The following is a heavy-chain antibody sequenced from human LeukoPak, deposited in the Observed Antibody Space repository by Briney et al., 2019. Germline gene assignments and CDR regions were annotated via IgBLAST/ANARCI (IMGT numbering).Heavy chain of an antibody. J-gene: IGHJ5*02. CDR2: IYYTGSS. CDR1: GGSIRSSDDY. D-gene: IGHD7-27*01. V-gene: IGHV4-39*07. CDR3: ASLPGGDNWFDP. Sequence: SETLSLTCSVSGGSIRSSDDYWGFVRQTPGKGLEWMGSIYYTGSSHYNPSLKSRATISVDTSKNQFSLKLTSVTAADTAMYYCASLPGGDNWFDPWGQGTLVTVSS.